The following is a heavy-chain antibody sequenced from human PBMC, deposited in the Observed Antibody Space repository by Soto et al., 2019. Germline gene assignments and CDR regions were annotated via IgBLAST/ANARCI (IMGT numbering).Heavy chain of an antibody. CDR1: GGSISSVDYY. CDR3: ARDSLAVWLRAQNAFDI. V-gene: IGHV4-30-4*01. J-gene: IGHJ3*02. Sequence: QVQLQESGPGLVKPSQTLSLTCTVSGGSISSVDYYWSWIRQPPGKGLEWIGYIYYSGSTYYNPSLKSRVTISVDTSKNQFSLKLSSVTAADTAVYYCARDSLAVWLRAQNAFDIWGQGTMVTVSS. D-gene: IGHD2-8*02. CDR2: IYYSGST.